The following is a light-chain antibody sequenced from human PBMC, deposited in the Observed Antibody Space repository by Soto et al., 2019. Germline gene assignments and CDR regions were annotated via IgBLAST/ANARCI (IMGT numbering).Light chain of an antibody. J-gene: IGLJ1*01. CDR3: QSHDTSLSGYV. Sequence: QSVLTQPPSVSGAPGQRVTISCTGSSSNIGAGYDVHWYQQLPGTAPKLLIYGNTNRPSGVPDRFSGSKSGTSASLAITGLQAEDEADYYCQSHDTSLSGYVFGTATNFTVL. V-gene: IGLV1-40*01. CDR1: SSNIGAGYD. CDR2: GNT.